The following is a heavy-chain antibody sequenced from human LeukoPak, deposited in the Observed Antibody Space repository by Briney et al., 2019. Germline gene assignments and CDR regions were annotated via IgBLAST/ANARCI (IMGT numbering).Heavy chain of an antibody. CDR2: IYGNGIT. Sequence: PSETLSLTCTVSGGSIISFYWRWIRQSAGKGLEWIGRIYGNGITYSNTSLKSRVTMSLDTSRKQFSLRLTSVTAADTAVYYCAKLKFFDSTGHSPGYSMYVWGKGTTVSVFS. V-gene: IGHV4-4*07. CDR1: GGSIISFY. J-gene: IGHJ6*03. D-gene: IGHD3-22*01. CDR3: AKLKFFDSTGHSPGYSMYV.